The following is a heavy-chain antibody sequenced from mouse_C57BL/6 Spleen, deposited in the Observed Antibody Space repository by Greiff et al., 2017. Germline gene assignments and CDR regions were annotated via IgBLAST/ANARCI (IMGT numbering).Heavy chain of an antibody. CDR1: GYTFTSSW. CDR2: INPSNGGT. D-gene: IGHD2-2*01. Sequence: QVQLQQSGTELVKPGASVKLSCKASGYTFTSSWMHWVKQRPGQGLEWIGNINPSNGGTNYNEKFKSKATLTVDKSSSTAYMQLSSLTSEDSAVYYCARSTMVTTGLAYWGQGTLVTVSA. CDR3: ARSTMVTTGLAY. J-gene: IGHJ3*01. V-gene: IGHV1-53*01.